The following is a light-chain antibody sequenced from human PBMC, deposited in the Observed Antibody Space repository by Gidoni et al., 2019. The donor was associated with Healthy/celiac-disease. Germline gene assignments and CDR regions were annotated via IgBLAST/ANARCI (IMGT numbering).Light chain of an antibody. J-gene: IGKJ2*01. CDR1: QSVSSS. V-gene: IGKV3-11*01. CDR2: YAS. Sequence: EIVLTQSPATLSLSPGERAPLSCRASQSVSSSLAWSQQKPGQAPRPLLYYASNRATGIPARFSGSGSGTDFTLTISSLEPEDFAVYYCQQRSNWPTFGQXTKLEIK. CDR3: QQRSNWPT.